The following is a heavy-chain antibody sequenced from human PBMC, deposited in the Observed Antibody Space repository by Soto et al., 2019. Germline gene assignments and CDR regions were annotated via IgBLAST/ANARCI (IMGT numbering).Heavy chain of an antibody. CDR1: GFTFSPYT. V-gene: IGHV3-30-3*01. CDR3: ARGGGFCGADCYKGGIDY. Sequence: VGSLRLSCAASGFTFSPYTMHWVRQTPGKGLEWVAVISYDGSDKNYADSVRGRFTISRDNSKNTLFLQMNSLRAEDTALYYCARGGGFCGADCYKGGIDYWGQGAV. D-gene: IGHD2-21*02. CDR2: ISYDGSDK. J-gene: IGHJ4*02.